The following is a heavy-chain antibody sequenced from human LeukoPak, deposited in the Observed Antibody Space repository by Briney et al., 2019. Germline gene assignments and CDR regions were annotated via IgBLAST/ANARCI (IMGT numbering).Heavy chain of an antibody. J-gene: IGHJ5*02. CDR2: TSGTGDNT. D-gene: IGHD6-13*01. V-gene: IGHV3-23*01. CDR1: GFSFATYA. Sequence: PGGSLRLSCAASGFSFATYALSWVRQAPGKGLEWVSATSGTGDNTYYAASVKGRFTVSRDNSRNILFLQMNSLRAEDTAVYHCAKPIMTSNTWGWFDPWGQGTLVTVSS. CDR3: AKPIMTSNTWGWFDP.